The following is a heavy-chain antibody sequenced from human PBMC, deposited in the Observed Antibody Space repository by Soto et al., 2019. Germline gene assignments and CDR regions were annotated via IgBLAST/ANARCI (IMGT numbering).Heavy chain of an antibody. CDR3: AKFVGPNYYYYMDV. D-gene: IGHD3-16*01. Sequence: PGGSLRLSCAASGFTLSSYAMSWVRQAPGKGLEWVSAISGSGGSTYYADSVKGRFTISRDNSKNTLYLQMNSLRAEDTAVYYCAKFVGPNYYYYMDVWGKGTSVTVSS. V-gene: IGHV3-23*01. J-gene: IGHJ6*03. CDR1: GFTLSSYA. CDR2: ISGSGGST.